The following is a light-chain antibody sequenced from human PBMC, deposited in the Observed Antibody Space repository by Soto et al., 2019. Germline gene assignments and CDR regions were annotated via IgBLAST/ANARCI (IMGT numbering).Light chain of an antibody. J-gene: IGKJ5*01. V-gene: IGKV3D-20*01. CDR3: QQYGSSPPIT. CDR2: AAS. CDR1: QSVSSSY. Sequence: EIVLTQSPATLSLSPGERATLSCGASQSVSSSYLAWYQQKPGLAPRLLIYAASSRATGIPDRFSGSGSGTDFTLTISRLEPEDFAVYYCQQYGSSPPITFGQGTRLEIK.